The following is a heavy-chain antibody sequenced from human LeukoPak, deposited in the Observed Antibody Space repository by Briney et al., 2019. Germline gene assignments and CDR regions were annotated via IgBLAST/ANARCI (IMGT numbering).Heavy chain of an antibody. V-gene: IGHV3-23*01. Sequence: GGSLRLSCAASGLTFSSYGMSWVRQAPGKGLEWVSAISGSGGTTYHADSMKGRFTISRDNSKNTLSLQMNSLRAEDTAVYYCAKGTMFPYYFDYWGQGTLVTVSS. CDR2: ISGSGGTT. CDR1: GLTFSSYG. J-gene: IGHJ4*02. CDR3: AKGTMFPYYFDY. D-gene: IGHD3-10*02.